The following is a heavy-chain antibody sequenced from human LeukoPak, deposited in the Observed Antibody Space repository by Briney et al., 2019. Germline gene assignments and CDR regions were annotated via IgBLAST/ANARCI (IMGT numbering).Heavy chain of an antibody. V-gene: IGHV3-23*01. CDR1: GFTFNSYA. Sequence: PGGSLRLSCAASGFTFNSYAMTWVRQAPGKGLEWVSAISSSGGDTEYADSVKGRFTISRDNAKNSLYLQMNSLRVEDTTVYYCARGINFGYWGQGTLVTVSS. CDR2: ISSSGGDT. J-gene: IGHJ4*02. D-gene: IGHD3-3*01. CDR3: ARGINFGY.